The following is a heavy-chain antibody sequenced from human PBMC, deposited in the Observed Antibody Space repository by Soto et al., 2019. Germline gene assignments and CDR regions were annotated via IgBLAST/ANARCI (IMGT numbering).Heavy chain of an antibody. CDR1: GYTFTNYD. CDR3: ASRQSSGWLYGMDV. CDR2: MNPNSGNT. V-gene: IGHV1-8*01. J-gene: IGHJ6*02. D-gene: IGHD6-25*01. Sequence: QVQLVQSGAEVKKPGASVKVSCKASGYTFTNYDINWVRQATGQGLEWMGWMNPNSGNTGYAQKFQGIVTMTRDTSISAAYMGVSSLRSEDTAVYYCASRQSSGWLYGMDVWGQGTTVTVSS.